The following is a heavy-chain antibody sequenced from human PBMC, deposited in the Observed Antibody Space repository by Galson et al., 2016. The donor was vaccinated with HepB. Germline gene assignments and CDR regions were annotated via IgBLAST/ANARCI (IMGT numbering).Heavy chain of an antibody. CDR1: GGSFSGYD. D-gene: IGHD1-26*01. CDR2: INHSGST. CDR3: ARYVGARSPTTPASFDY. Sequence: EPLSLTCSVFGGSFSGYDWTWIRQPPGKGLEWIGEINHSGSTNYNPSLKSRDTISVDTSKTQFSLKLSSVTAADTAVYYCARYVGARSPTTPASFDYWGQGTLVTVSS. J-gene: IGHJ4*02. V-gene: IGHV4-34*01.